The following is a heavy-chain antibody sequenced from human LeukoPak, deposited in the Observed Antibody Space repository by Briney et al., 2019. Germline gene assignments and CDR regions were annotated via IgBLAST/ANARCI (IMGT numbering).Heavy chain of an antibody. CDR1: GGSISSSNW. D-gene: IGHD6-6*01. Sequence: SETLSLTCAVSGGSISSSNWWSWVRQPPGKGLEWIGEIYHSGSTNYNPSLKSRVTISVDKSKNQFSLKLSSVTAADTAVYYCATAYRSLSKFDYWGQGTLVTVSS. J-gene: IGHJ4*02. CDR2: IYHSGST. CDR3: ATAYRSLSKFDY. V-gene: IGHV4-4*02.